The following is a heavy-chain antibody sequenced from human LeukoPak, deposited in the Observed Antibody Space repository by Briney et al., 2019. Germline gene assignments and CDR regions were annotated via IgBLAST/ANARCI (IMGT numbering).Heavy chain of an antibody. CDR1: GYTFTSYD. Sequence: ASVKVSCKASGYTFTSYDINWVRQATGQGLEWMGWMNPNSGNTGYAQKFQGRVTMTRNTSISTAYMELSSLRSEDTAVYYCARTTNWGYYYYYYGMDVWGQGTTVTVSS. CDR2: MNPNSGNT. J-gene: IGHJ6*02. D-gene: IGHD7-27*01. CDR3: ARTTNWGYYYYYYGMDV. V-gene: IGHV1-8*01.